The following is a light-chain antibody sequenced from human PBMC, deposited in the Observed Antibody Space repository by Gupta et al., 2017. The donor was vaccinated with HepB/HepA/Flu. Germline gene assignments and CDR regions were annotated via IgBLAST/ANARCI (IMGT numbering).Light chain of an antibody. CDR2: DNN. Sequence: QSVLTQPPPVPGAPGPRVTISCTGSSSNIEAGYEVHWYQHLPGAAPKLLIYDNNNRPSGVPDRFSGSKSGASASLAITGLQPEDEADYYCQSYDHMRDGYVVFGGGTKLTVL. V-gene: IGLV1-40*01. J-gene: IGLJ2*01. CDR1: SSNIEAGYE. CDR3: QSYDHMRDGYVV.